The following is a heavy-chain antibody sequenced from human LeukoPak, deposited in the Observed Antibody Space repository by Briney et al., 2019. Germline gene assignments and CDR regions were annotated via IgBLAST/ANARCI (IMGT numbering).Heavy chain of an antibody. Sequence: PGRSLRLSCAASGFTFSSYGMHWVRQAPGKGLEWVAVISYDGSNKYYADSVKGRFTISRDNSKNTLYLQMNSLRAEDTAVYYCAKARLSSGDTLMVPEGYWGQGTLVTVSS. CDR1: GFTFSSYG. CDR3: AKARLSSGDTLMVPEGY. CDR2: ISYDGSNK. V-gene: IGHV3-30*18. D-gene: IGHD5-18*01. J-gene: IGHJ4*02.